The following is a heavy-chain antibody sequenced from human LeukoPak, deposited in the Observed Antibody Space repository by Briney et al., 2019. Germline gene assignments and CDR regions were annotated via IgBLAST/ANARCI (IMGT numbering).Heavy chain of an antibody. V-gene: IGHV3-7*03. Sequence: GGSLRLSCAASGFTFSRYWMTWVRQAPGKGLEWVANIKQDGSKKNYVDSVKGRFTISRDNAKNSLYLQMNSLRAEDTGVYYCATPLDYYDSSGYHQGGDWGQGTLVTVSS. D-gene: IGHD3-22*01. CDR2: IKQDGSKK. CDR3: ATPLDYYDSSGYHQGGD. J-gene: IGHJ4*02. CDR1: GFTFSRYW.